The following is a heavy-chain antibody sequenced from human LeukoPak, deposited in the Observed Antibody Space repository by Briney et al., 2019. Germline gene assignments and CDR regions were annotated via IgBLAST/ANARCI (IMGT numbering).Heavy chain of an antibody. CDR3: ARDLTPWYFDL. J-gene: IGHJ2*01. CDR1: GFTFSDYY. V-gene: IGHV4-59*01. Sequence: GSLRLSCAASGFTFSDYYMSWIRQPPGKGLEWIGYIYYSGSTNYNPSLKSRVTISVDTSKNQFSLKLSSVTAADTAVYYCARDLTPWYFDLWGRGTLVTVSS. CDR2: IYYSGST.